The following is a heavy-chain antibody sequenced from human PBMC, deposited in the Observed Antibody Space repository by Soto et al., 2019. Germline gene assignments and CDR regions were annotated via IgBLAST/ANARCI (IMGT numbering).Heavy chain of an antibody. V-gene: IGHV3-30*04. CDR3: AREPYGDSQYFDY. J-gene: IGHJ4*02. Sequence: QVHLVESGGGMVQPGTSLRLSCTASGFTFNSLSLHWVRQRPDKGLEWVAVISFDGRVTYYADFVKGRFTVSRDNSKNTIYLQVNSPRAEDTAVYYCAREPYGDSQYFDYWGQGTLVTVSS. CDR1: GFTFNSLS. D-gene: IGHD2-21*02. CDR2: ISFDGRVT.